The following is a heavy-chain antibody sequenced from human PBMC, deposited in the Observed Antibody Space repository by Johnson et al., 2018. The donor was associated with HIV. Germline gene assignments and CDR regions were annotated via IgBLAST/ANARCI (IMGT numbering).Heavy chain of an antibody. Sequence: QVQLVESGGGVVQPGGSLRLSCAASGFTFSSYDMHWVRQAPGKGLEWVAFIRNDGSNNYYAASVKGRFIISRDNSKTTLFLQMNSLRAEDTAVYYGAKAREYDRTGPEAFDIWGQGTMVTVSS. D-gene: IGHD3-22*01. V-gene: IGHV3-30*02. CDR1: GFTFSSYD. CDR3: AKAREYDRTGPEAFDI. J-gene: IGHJ3*02. CDR2: IRNDGSNN.